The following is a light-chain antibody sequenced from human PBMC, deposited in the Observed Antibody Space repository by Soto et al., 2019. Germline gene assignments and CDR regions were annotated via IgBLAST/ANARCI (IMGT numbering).Light chain of an antibody. CDR2: DAS. CDR3: QHYNSYPFT. Sequence: DIQMTQSPSTLSASVGDRVTITCRASQGMSTWLAWYQQRPGEAPKVLIYDASSLESGVPSRFSGSGSETEFTLTISSLQPDDFATYYCQHYNSYPFTFGPGTKADIK. CDR1: QGMSTW. J-gene: IGKJ3*01. V-gene: IGKV1-5*01.